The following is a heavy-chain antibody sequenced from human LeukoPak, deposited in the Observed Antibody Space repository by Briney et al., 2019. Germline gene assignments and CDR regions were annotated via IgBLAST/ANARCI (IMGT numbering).Heavy chain of an antibody. CDR2: INPSGGST. D-gene: IGHD6-19*01. CDR3: ASEIAMTGYFDY. CDR1: GYTFTSYY. Sequence: ASVKVSCKASGYTFTSYYMHWVRQAPGQGLEWMGIINPSGGSTSYAQKFQGRVTMTRDTSTNIVYMELSSLRSEDTAVYYCASEIAMTGYFDYWGQGTLVTVSS. V-gene: IGHV1-46*01. J-gene: IGHJ4*02.